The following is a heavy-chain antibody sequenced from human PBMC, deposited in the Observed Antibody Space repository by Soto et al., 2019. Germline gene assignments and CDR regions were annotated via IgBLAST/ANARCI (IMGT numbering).Heavy chain of an antibody. J-gene: IGHJ5*02. D-gene: IGHD3-16*02. CDR2: VTAYKGKT. Sequence: ASVKVSCKTSGYSFTSFGISWVRQAPGQGLEWVGWVTAYKGKTYYAQKLQGRVTMTTDTSTSTAYMELRSLTSDDTAVYYCARDNCDYIWWGYLPNWFDPWGQGTLVTVSS. V-gene: IGHV1-18*04. CDR1: GYSFTSFG. CDR3: ARDNCDYIWWGYLPNWFDP.